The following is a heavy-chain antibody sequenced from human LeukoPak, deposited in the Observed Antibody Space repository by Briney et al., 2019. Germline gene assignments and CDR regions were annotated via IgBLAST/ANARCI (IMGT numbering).Heavy chain of an antibody. D-gene: IGHD3-10*01. V-gene: IGHV4-59*08. CDR2: IYYSGST. CDR1: GGSFSGYY. CDR3: ARVLDYYGSGTRDFDY. J-gene: IGHJ4*02. Sequence: SETLSLTCAVYGGSFSGYYWSWIRQPPGKGLEWIGYIYYSGSTNYNPSLKSRVTISVDTSKNQFSLELSSVTAADTAVYYCARVLDYYGSGTRDFDYWGQGTLVTVSS.